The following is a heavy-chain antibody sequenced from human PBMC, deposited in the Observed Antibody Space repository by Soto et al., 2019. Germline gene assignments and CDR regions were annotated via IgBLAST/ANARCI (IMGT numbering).Heavy chain of an antibody. CDR2: IWYDGSNK. V-gene: IGHV3-33*01. D-gene: IGHD6-6*01. J-gene: IGHJ6*03. Sequence: QVQLVESGGGVVQPGSSLRLSCAASGFTFSSYGMHWVRQAPGKGLEWVAVIWYDGSNKYYADSVKGRFTVSRDNSKNTLYLQMNSLRAEDTAVYYCARDGAYSSSSYYYYMYVWGKGTTVTVSS. CDR1: GFTFSSYG. CDR3: ARDGAYSSSSYYYYMYV.